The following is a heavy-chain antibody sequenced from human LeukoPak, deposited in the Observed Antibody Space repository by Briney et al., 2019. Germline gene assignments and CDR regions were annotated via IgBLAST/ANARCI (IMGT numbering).Heavy chain of an antibody. CDR1: GYSIISGYY. Sequence: SETLSLTCAVSGYSIISGYYWGWIRQPPGKGLEWIGSIEHSGTTYYNPSLKSRDTISVDTSKNQFSPKLTSVTAADTAVFYCARRSYCSGGDCYSIDAFDIWGQGTMVTVSS. CDR2: IEHSGTT. J-gene: IGHJ3*02. CDR3: ARRSYCSGGDCYSIDAFDI. D-gene: IGHD2-15*01. V-gene: IGHV4-38-2*01.